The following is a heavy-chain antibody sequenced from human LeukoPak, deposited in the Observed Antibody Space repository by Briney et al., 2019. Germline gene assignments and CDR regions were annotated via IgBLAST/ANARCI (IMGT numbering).Heavy chain of an antibody. V-gene: IGHV3-23*01. CDR1: GFNFNTDA. CDR3: ARGGLIIKGFDP. CDR2: ISGRGDRI. D-gene: IGHD3-10*01. J-gene: IGHJ5*02. Sequence: GGSLRLSCAASGFNFNTDAMSWVRQAPGEGLEWVAAISGRGDRIFYADSVKGRSTISRDNSKNTLFLQMNNMRADDTALYYCARGGLIIKGFDPWGQGTLVTVSS.